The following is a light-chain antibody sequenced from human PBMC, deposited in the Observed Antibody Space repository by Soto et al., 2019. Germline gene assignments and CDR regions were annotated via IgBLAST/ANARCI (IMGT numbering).Light chain of an antibody. CDR2: GGS. CDR1: QSVSSTF. V-gene: IGKV3-20*01. CDR3: QRYNDSPPAYT. J-gene: IGKJ2*01. Sequence: EIVLTQSPGTLSLSPGERATLSCRASQSVSSTFLAWYQKKPGQAPRLLIYGGSSRATGIPDRFSGSGAGTDFTLTISRLWPEDFAVYFCQRYNDSPPAYTFGQGTKLEIK.